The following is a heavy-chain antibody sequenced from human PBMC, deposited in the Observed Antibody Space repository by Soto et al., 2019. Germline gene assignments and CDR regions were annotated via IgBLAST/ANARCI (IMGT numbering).Heavy chain of an antibody. D-gene: IGHD6-13*01. CDR1: GYTFTSYA. V-gene: IGHV1-3*05. Sequence: QVQLVQSGAEEKKPGASVKVSCKASGYTFTSYAMHWVRQAPGQRLEWMGWINAGNGNTKYSQKFQGRVTITRDTSASPTYMELNSLRSEDTAVYYCASDRQQLNSFDPWGQGTLVTVSS. J-gene: IGHJ5*02. CDR2: INAGNGNT. CDR3: ASDRQQLNSFDP.